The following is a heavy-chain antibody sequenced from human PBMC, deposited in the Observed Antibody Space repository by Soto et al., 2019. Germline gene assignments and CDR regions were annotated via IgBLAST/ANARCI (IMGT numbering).Heavy chain of an antibody. CDR2: ISSSSSTI. CDR3: ARVLGSSSYYYYYYMDV. D-gene: IGHD6-6*01. J-gene: IGHJ6*03. V-gene: IGHV3-48*01. CDR1: GFTFSSYS. Sequence: PGGSLRLSCAASGFTFSSYSMNWVRQAPGKGLEWVSYISSSSSTIYYADSVKGRFTISRDNAKNSLYLQMNSLRAEDTAVYYCARVLGSSSYYYYYYMDVWGKGTTVTVSS.